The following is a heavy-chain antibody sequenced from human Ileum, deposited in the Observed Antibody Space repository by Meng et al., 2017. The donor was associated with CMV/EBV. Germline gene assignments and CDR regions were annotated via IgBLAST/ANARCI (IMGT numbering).Heavy chain of an antibody. Sequence: QLQLQGWGPGLAKPSEALSLSCTVSGGSISSYYWSWIRQPPGKGLGWIGYIYYSRSTNYNPSLKSRVTISVDTSKNQFSLKLSSVTAADTAVYYCARDKGGTIFDYWGQGTLVTVSS. CDR1: GGSISSYY. J-gene: IGHJ4*02. V-gene: IGHV4-59*01. D-gene: IGHD3-16*01. CDR3: ARDKGGTIFDY. CDR2: IYYSRST.